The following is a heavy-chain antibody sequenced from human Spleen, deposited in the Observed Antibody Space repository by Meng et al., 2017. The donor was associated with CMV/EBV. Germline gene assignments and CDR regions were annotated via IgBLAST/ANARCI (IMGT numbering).Heavy chain of an antibody. CDR3: ARLVGTSYFDY. Sequence: CAVSGGSISSPNWWTWVRQAPGKGLEWIGEIYHSGSTNYNPSLKSRVTISVDKSKNQFSLNLTSVTAADTAVYYCARLVGTSYFDYWGQGTLVTVSS. D-gene: IGHD1-1*01. V-gene: IGHV4-4*02. J-gene: IGHJ4*02. CDR2: IYHSGST. CDR1: GGSISSPNW.